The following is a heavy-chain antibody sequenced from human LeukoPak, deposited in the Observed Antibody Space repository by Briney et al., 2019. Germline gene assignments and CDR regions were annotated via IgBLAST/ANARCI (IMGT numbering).Heavy chain of an antibody. CDR3: ATGQYGSGSVADY. V-gene: IGHV1-69*13. Sequence: SVKVSCKASGGTFSSYAISWVRQAPGQGLEWMGGIIPIFGTANYAQKFQGRVRITADESMNTAYMELTSLRSEDTAVYYCATGQYGSGSVADYWGQGTLVTVSS. J-gene: IGHJ4*02. CDR1: GGTFSSYA. CDR2: IIPIFGTA. D-gene: IGHD3-10*01.